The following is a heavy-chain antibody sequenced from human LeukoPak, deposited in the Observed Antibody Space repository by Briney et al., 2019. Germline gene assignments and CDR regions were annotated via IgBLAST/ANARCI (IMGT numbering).Heavy chain of an antibody. CDR1: GYTFTSYD. Sequence: GASVKVSCKASGYTFTSYDINWVRQATGQGLEWMGWMNPNSGNTGYAQKFQGRVTMTRNTSISTAYMELSSLRSQDTAVYYCARGVPDSSGYYEGYLYYWGQGTLVTVSS. V-gene: IGHV1-8*01. CDR2: MNPNSGNT. D-gene: IGHD3-22*01. J-gene: IGHJ4*02. CDR3: ARGVPDSSGYYEGYLYY.